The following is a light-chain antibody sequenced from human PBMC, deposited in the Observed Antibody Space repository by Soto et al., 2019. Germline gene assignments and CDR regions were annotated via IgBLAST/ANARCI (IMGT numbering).Light chain of an antibody. CDR3: QHYNSYSEA. V-gene: IGKV1-5*01. CDR1: QSINSK. CDR2: AAT. J-gene: IGKJ1*01. Sequence: DIQMTESHFSLSASVGDRVTITCRASQSINSKLNWYQQKPGEVPKLLIYAATSLQSGVPSRFSGSGSGTEFTLTISSLQPDDFATYYCQHYNSYSEAFAQGTKVDIK.